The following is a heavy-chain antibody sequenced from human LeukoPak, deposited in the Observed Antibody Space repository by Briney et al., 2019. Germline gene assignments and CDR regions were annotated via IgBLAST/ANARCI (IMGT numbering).Heavy chain of an antibody. J-gene: IGHJ4*02. V-gene: IGHV3-48*03. D-gene: IGHD3-22*01. CDR1: GFTFSSYE. CDR2: ISSSGSTI. Sequence: GGSLRLSCAASGFTFSSYENNWVRHAQGQGMEWVSYISSSGSTIYYADSVKGRFTISRDNAKNSLYLQMNSLRAEDTAVYYCASLYYDSSGYYLSYFDYWGQGTLVTVSS. CDR3: ASLYYDSSGYYLSYFDY.